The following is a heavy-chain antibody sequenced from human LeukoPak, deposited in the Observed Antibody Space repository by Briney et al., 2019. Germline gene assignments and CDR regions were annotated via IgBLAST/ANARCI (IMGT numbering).Heavy chain of an antibody. J-gene: IGHJ4*02. V-gene: IGHV1-2*02. CDR1: GYTFTGYY. CDR3: ARERLSPGKGFDY. Sequence: ASAKVSCKASGYTFTGYYIHWVRQTPGQGFEWMGWINPNSGGTNYAQKFQGRVTMTRDTSISTAYMELSRLRSDDTAVYYCARERLSPGKGFDYWGQGTLVTVSS. CDR2: INPNSGGT. D-gene: IGHD4-23*01.